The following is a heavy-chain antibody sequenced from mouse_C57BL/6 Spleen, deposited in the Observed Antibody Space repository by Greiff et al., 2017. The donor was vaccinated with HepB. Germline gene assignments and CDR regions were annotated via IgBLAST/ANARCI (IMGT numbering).Heavy chain of an antibody. Sequence: VQLQQPGPELVKPGASVKISCKASGYAFSSSWMNWVKQRPGKGLEWIGRIYPGDGDTNYNGKFKGKATLTADKSSSTAYMQLSSLTSEDSAVYFCARDYGSSSFAYWGQGTLVTVSA. J-gene: IGHJ3*01. V-gene: IGHV1-82*01. D-gene: IGHD1-1*01. CDR3: ARDYGSSSFAY. CDR2: IYPGDGDT. CDR1: GYAFSSSW.